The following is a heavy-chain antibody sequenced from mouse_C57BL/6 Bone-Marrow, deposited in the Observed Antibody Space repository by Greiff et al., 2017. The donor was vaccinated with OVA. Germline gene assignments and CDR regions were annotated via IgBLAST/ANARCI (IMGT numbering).Heavy chain of an antibody. J-gene: IGHJ4*01. CDR3: ARHYYGSSYAMDY. CDR2: IHPNSGST. CDR1: GYTFTSYW. D-gene: IGHD1-1*01. V-gene: IGHV1-64*01. Sequence: QVQLQQPGAELVKPGASVKLSCKASGYTFTSYWMHWVKQRPGQGLEWIGMIHPNSGSTNSNEKFKSKATLTVDKSSSTAYMQLSSLTSEDSAVYYCARHYYGSSYAMDYWGQGTSVTVSS.